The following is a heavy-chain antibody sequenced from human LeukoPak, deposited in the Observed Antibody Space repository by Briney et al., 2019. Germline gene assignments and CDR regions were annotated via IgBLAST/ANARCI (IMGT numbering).Heavy chain of an antibody. CDR1: SGSISSGSYY. Sequence: SETLSPTCTVSSGSISSGSYYWSWIRQPAGKGLEWIGRIYTGGGTNYNPSLKSRVTISLDTSKNQFSLKLSSVTAADTAVYYCARDGSVAPDYWGQGTLVTVSS. V-gene: IGHV4-61*02. CDR2: IYTGGGT. J-gene: IGHJ4*02. CDR3: ARDGSVAPDY. D-gene: IGHD6-19*01.